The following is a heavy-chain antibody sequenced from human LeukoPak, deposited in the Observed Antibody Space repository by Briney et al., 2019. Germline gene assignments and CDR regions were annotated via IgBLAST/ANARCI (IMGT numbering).Heavy chain of an antibody. CDR2: IYYSGST. CDR1: GGSIRSSSYY. CDR3: ARRGYSYGYMGY. V-gene: IGHV4-39*01. D-gene: IGHD5-18*01. Sequence: SETLSLTCTVSGGSIRSSSYYWGWIRQPPGKGLEWIGSIYYSGSTYYNPSLKSRVTISVDTSKNQFSLKLSSVTGADTAVYYCARRGYSYGYMGYWDQGTLVTVSS. J-gene: IGHJ4*02.